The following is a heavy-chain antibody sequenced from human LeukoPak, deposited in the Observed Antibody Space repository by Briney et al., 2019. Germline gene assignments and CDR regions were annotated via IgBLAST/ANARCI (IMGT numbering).Heavy chain of an antibody. Sequence: GRSLRLSCAASGLTFSSYGMHWVRQAPGKGLEWVAVISYDGSNKYYADSVKGRFTISRDNSKNTLYLQMNSLRAEDTAVYYCAKDSSSGWYGGVDYWGQGTLVTVSS. D-gene: IGHD6-19*01. CDR3: AKDSSSGWYGGVDY. J-gene: IGHJ4*02. CDR2: ISYDGSNK. V-gene: IGHV3-30*18. CDR1: GLTFSSYG.